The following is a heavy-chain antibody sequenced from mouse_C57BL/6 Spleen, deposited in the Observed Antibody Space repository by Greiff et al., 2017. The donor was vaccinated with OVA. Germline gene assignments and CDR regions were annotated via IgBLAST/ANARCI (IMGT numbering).Heavy chain of an antibody. CDR2: ISDGGSYT. CDR3: AREGLRYFDV. D-gene: IGHD2-4*01. J-gene: IGHJ1*03. V-gene: IGHV5-4*01. CDR1: GFTFSSYA. Sequence: EVMLVESGGGLVKPGGSLKLSCAASGFTFSSYAMSWVRQTPEKRLEWVATISDGGSYTYYPDNVKGRFTISRDNAKNNLYLQMSHLKSEDTAMYYCAREGLRYFDVWGTGTTVTVSS.